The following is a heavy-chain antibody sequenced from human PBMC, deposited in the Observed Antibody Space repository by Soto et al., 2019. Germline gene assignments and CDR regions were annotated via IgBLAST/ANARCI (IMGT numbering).Heavy chain of an antibody. CDR3: ARVLRAISPLGMSWFDP. Sequence: KTSETLSLTCAVSGGSISSGGYSWSWIRQPPGKGLEWIGYIYHSGSTYYNPSLKSRVTISVDRSKNQFSLKLSSVTAADTAVYYCARVLRAISPLGMSWFDPWGQGTLVTVSS. CDR1: GGSISSGGYS. V-gene: IGHV4-30-2*01. D-gene: IGHD3-10*01. CDR2: IYHSGST. J-gene: IGHJ5*02.